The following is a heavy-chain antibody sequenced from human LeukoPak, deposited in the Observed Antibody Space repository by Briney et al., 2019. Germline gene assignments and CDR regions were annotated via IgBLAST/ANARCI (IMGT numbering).Heavy chain of an antibody. CDR3: ARARIQLWQPHPYYYYYMDV. CDR2: INTNTGNP. D-gene: IGHD5-18*01. CDR1: GYTFTSYA. V-gene: IGHV7-4-1*02. Sequence: GASVKVSCKASGYTFTSYAMHWVRQAPGQRLEWMGWINTNTGNPTYAQGFTGRFVFSLDTSVSTAYLQISSLKAEDTAVYYCARARIQLWQPHPYYYYYMDVWAKGTTVTISS. J-gene: IGHJ6*03.